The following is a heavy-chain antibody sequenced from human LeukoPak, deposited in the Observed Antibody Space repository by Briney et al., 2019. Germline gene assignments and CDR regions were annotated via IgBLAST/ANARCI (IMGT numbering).Heavy chain of an antibody. J-gene: IGHJ4*02. V-gene: IGHV1-69*13. CDR1: GYTFTSYG. CDR3: ASLSLGSSEDY. D-gene: IGHD6-6*01. Sequence: GASVKVSCKASGYTFTSYGISWVRQAPGQGLEWMGGIIPIFGTANYAQKFQGRVTITADESTSTAYMELSSLRSEDTAVYYCASLSLGSSEDYWGQGTLVTVSS. CDR2: IIPIFGTA.